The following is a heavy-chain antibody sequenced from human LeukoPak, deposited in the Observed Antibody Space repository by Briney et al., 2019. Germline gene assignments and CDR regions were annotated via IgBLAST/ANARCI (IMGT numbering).Heavy chain of an antibody. CDR2: ISSSGSSI. D-gene: IGHD4/OR15-4a*01. CDR3: ARRAGAYSHPYDY. CDR1: GFTFSSYE. Sequence: GGSLRLSCAASGFTFSSYEMNWVRQAPGKGLEWVSYISSSGSSIYYADSVKGRFTISRDNAKNSLYLQMNSLRAEDTAVYYCARRAGAYSHPYDYWGQGTLVTVSS. V-gene: IGHV3-48*03. J-gene: IGHJ4*02.